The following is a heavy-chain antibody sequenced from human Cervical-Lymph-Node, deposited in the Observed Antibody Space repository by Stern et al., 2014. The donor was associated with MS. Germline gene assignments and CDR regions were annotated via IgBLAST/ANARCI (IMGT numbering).Heavy chain of an antibody. D-gene: IGHD2-8*01. J-gene: IGHJ4*02. CDR3: ARIPYCTNGVCSLWDYFFDL. CDR1: GLSLSNARMG. V-gene: IGHV2-26*03. CDR2: VFSHDEK. Sequence: ESGPVLVKPTETVTLTCTISGLSLSNARMGVTWIRQPPGKALEWLAPVFSHDEKSYNTSLESRLTISQDTSQSQVVLTMTNMEPVDTATYYCARIPYCTNGVCSLWDYFFDLWGQGILVTVSS.